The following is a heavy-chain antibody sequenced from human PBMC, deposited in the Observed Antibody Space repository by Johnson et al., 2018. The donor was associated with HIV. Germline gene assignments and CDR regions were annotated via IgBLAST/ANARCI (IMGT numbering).Heavy chain of an antibody. Sequence: MQLVESGGGLVQPGGSLRLSCAASGFTFSSYDMHWVRQATGKGLEWVSAIGTAGDTYYPGSVKGRFTIPRENAKNSLYLQMNSLRAGDTAVYYCARGVPFGAVRLGYRAFDIWGQGTMVTVSS. J-gene: IGHJ3*02. CDR2: IGTAGDT. CDR3: ARGVPFGAVRLGYRAFDI. D-gene: IGHD3-3*01. CDR1: GFTFSSYD. V-gene: IGHV3-13*01.